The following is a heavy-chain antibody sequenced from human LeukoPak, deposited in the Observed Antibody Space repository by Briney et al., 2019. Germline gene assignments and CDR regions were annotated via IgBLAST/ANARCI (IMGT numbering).Heavy chain of an antibody. D-gene: IGHD3-10*01. CDR1: GYTFTSYD. Sequence: ASVKVSCKASGYTFTSYDINWVRQATGQGLEWMGWMNPNSGNTGYAQKIQGRVTMTRNTSISTAYMELSSLRSEDTAVYYCARGLYYGSGSYYNDGYYYYMDVWGKGTTVTISS. CDR2: MNPNSGNT. CDR3: ARGLYYGSGSYYNDGYYYYMDV. V-gene: IGHV1-8*01. J-gene: IGHJ6*03.